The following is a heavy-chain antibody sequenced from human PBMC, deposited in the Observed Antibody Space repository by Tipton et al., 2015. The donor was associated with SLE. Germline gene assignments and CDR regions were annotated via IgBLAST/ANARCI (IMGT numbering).Heavy chain of an antibody. V-gene: IGHV4-38-2*01. CDR3: ASRKYGALDY. CDR2: IYHSGST. CDR1: GYTISSGYY. D-gene: IGHD4-17*01. J-gene: IGHJ4*02. Sequence: TLSLTCAVSGYTISSGYYWGWIRQPPGKGLEWIGSIYHSGSTYYNPSLKSRVTISVDTSKNQFSLKLSSVTAADTAVYYCASRKYGALDYWGQGTLVTVSS.